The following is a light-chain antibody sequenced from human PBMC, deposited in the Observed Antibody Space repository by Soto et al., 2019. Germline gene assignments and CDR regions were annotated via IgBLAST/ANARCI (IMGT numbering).Light chain of an antibody. J-gene: IGLJ1*01. CDR3: SSYAGSNNRV. Sequence: QSALTQPPSASVSPGQSVTISCTGTSSDVGGYNYVSWYQQHPGTAPKLMIYEVSQRPSGVPDRFSVSTSGNTASMTVSGLQAEDEADYYSSSYAGSNNRVFGTNTKITV. CDR1: SSDVGGYNY. V-gene: IGLV2-8*01. CDR2: EVS.